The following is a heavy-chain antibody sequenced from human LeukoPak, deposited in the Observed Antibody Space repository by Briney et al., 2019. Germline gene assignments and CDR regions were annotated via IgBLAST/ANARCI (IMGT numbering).Heavy chain of an antibody. CDR2: ISFVGSDK. CDR3: AKDDYYDSSGDPNWFDP. Sequence: GGSLRLSCAASGFTFSSYAMHWVRQAPGKGLGWVAVISFVGSDKYYADSVKGRFTISRDNSKNTLYLQMNSLRAEDTAVYFCAKDDYYDSSGDPNWFDPWGQGTLVTVSS. J-gene: IGHJ5*02. D-gene: IGHD3-22*01. CDR1: GFTFSSYA. V-gene: IGHV3-30*18.